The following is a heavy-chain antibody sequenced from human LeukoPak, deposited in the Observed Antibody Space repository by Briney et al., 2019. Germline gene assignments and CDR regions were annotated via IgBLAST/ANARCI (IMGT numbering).Heavy chain of an antibody. D-gene: IGHD3-10*01. J-gene: IGHJ5*02. CDR3: AREGGSGSPNWFDP. Sequence: GGSLRLSCAAPGFTFSSYSMNWVRQAPGKGLEWVSSISSSSSYIYYADSVKGRFTISRDNAKNSLYLQMNSLRAEDTAVYYCAREGGSGSPNWFDPWGQGTLVTVSS. CDR1: GFTFSSYS. V-gene: IGHV3-21*01. CDR2: ISSSSSYI.